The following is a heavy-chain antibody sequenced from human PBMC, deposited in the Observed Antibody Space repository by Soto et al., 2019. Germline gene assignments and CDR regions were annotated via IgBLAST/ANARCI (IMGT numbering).Heavy chain of an antibody. CDR3: AKDSGDYVWGSYRYTAPFDX. CDR1: GFTFSSYA. Sequence: PGGSLRLSCAASGFTFSSYAMSWVRQAPGKGLEWVSSISGSGGSTYYADSVKGRFNISRDNSKNKLYLQMNSLRAEDTAVYYCAKDSGDYVWGSYRYTAPFDXWGQGTLVTVSX. D-gene: IGHD3-16*02. J-gene: IGHJ4*02. V-gene: IGHV3-23*01. CDR2: ISGSGGST.